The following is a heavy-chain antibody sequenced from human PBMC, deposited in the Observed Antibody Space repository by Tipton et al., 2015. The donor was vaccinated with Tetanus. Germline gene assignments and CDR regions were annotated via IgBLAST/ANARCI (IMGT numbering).Heavy chain of an antibody. CDR1: GDSISSSY. D-gene: IGHD3-3*01. Sequence: TLSLTCTVSGDSISSSYWSWIRQPPGKGLEWIGNIYHRGSTYYNPSLKSRVTISVDTSKNQFSLKLSSVTAADTAVYYCARDPAVLRFLEWLPDWYFALWGRGALVTVSS. CDR2: IYHRGST. V-gene: IGHV4-59*06. CDR3: ARDPAVLRFLEWLPDWYFAL. J-gene: IGHJ2*01.